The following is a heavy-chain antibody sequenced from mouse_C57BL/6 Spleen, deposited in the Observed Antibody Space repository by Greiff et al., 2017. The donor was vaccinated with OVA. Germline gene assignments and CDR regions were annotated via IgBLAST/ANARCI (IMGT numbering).Heavy chain of an antibody. Sequence: EVKLVESEGGLVQPGSSLKLSCTASGFTFRDYYMAWVRQVPEKGLEWVANINYDGSSTYYLYSLKSRFIISRDKAKNILYLQMSSLKSEDTATYYCARDYYGSSYGLAYWGQGTLVTVSA. CDR2: INYDGSST. V-gene: IGHV5-16*01. CDR1: GFTFRDYY. D-gene: IGHD1-1*01. CDR3: ARDYYGSSYGLAY. J-gene: IGHJ3*01.